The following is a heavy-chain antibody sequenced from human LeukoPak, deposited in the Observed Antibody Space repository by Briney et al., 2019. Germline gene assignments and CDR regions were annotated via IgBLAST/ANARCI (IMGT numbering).Heavy chain of an antibody. CDR2: INWNGGST. Sequence: PGGSLRLSCAASGFKFSDYYMTWIRQAPGKGLEWVSGINWNGGSTGYADSVKGRFTISRDNAKNSLYLQMNSLRAEDTALYYCARDRDYYGSGTTTSGYWGQGTLVTVSS. D-gene: IGHD3-10*01. CDR3: ARDRDYYGSGTTTSGY. CDR1: GFKFSDYY. J-gene: IGHJ4*02. V-gene: IGHV3-20*04.